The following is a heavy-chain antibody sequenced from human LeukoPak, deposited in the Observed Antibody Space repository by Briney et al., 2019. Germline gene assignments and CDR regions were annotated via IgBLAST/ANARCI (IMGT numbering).Heavy chain of an antibody. J-gene: IGHJ4*02. CDR3: ARGPGSSDYGFDY. CDR2: INPNSGGT. V-gene: IGHV1-2*02. CDR1: GYTLTGQY. Sequence: ASVKVSCKASGYTLTGQYIHWVRQAPGQGLEWMGWINPNSGGTNYPQKFQGRVTTTRDTSISTVYVELSRLRSDDTAVFYCARGPGSSDYGFDYWGQGALVTVSS. D-gene: IGHD4-17*01.